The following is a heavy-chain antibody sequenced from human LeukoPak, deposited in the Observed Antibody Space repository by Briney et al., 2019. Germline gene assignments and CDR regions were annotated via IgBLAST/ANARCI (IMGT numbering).Heavy chain of an antibody. Sequence: GGSLRLSCVASGFTFSGYAMSWVRQAPGKGLEWVSAISGSGGSTYYADSVKGRFTISRDNSKNTLYLQMNSLRAEDTAVYYCAKGGYCSSTSCYNYNWFDPWGQGTLVTVSS. J-gene: IGHJ5*02. V-gene: IGHV3-23*01. D-gene: IGHD2-2*02. CDR2: ISGSGGST. CDR3: AKGGYCSSTSCYNYNWFDP. CDR1: GFTFSGYA.